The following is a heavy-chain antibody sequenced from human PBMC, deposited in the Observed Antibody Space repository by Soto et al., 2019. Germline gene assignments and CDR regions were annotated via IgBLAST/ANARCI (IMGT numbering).Heavy chain of an antibody. CDR1: GDSVSSNSAA. CDR3: ARDTYDYIWGSYRYNFDY. CDR2: TYYRSKWYN. V-gene: IGHV6-1*01. D-gene: IGHD3-16*02. Sequence: KQSPTLSLTCAISGDSVSSNSAAWNWIRQSPSRGLEWLGRTYYRSKWYNDYAVSVKSRITINPDTSKNQFSLQLNSVTPEDTAVYYCARDTYDYIWGSYRYNFDYWGQGTLVTVSS. J-gene: IGHJ4*02.